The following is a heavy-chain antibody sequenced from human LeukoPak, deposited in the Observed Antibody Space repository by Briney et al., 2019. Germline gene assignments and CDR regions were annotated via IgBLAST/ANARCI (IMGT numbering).Heavy chain of an antibody. CDR1: GFIFSNFW. Sequence: GGSLRLSGAASGFIFSNFWIYWVRQAPGKGLEWVANINQDGSEKYFVDSVKGRFTISRDNPKNSLFLQMNSLRAEDTAVYYCARRQAVVFDYWGQGTLVTVSS. CDR3: ARRQAVVFDY. D-gene: IGHD3-22*01. V-gene: IGHV3-7*03. J-gene: IGHJ4*02. CDR2: INQDGSEK.